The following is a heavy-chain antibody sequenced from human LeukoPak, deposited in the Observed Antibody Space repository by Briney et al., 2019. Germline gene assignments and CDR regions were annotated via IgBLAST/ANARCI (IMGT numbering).Heavy chain of an antibody. CDR3: ARDFYDILTGYYYFDY. V-gene: IGHV4-61*01. Sequence: PSETLSLTCTVSGGSVSSGSYYWSWIRQPPGEGLEWIGYIYYSGSTNYNPSLKSRVTISVDTSKNQFSLKLSSVTAADTAVYYCARDFYDILTGYYYFDYWGQGTLVTVSS. CDR1: GGSVSSGSYY. CDR2: IYYSGST. D-gene: IGHD3-9*01. J-gene: IGHJ4*02.